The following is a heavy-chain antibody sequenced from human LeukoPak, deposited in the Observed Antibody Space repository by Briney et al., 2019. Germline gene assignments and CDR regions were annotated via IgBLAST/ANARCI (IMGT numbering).Heavy chain of an antibody. D-gene: IGHD1-26*01. CDR3: AKDDGKDDAFDI. CDR1: GFTFSSYG. J-gene: IGHJ3*02. V-gene: IGHV3-30*18. CDR2: ISYDGSNK. Sequence: PGGSLRLSCAASGFTFSSYGMHWVRQAPGKGLEWVAVISYDGSNKYYADSVKGRFTISRDNSKNTLYLQMNSLRAEDTAVYYCAKDDGKDDAFDIWGQGTMVTVSP.